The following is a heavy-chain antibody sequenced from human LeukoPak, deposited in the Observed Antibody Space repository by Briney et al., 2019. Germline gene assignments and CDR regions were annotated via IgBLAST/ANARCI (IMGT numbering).Heavy chain of an antibody. CDR1: GFTFSSYG. CDR3: ARELGRVGAFDI. D-gene: IGHD1-26*01. Sequence: GGSLRLSCAASGFTFSSYGMHWVRQAPGKELEWVAVIWYDGSNKYYADSVKGRFIISRDNSKDTLYLQMNSLRAEDTAVYYCARELGRVGAFDIWGQGTMVTVSS. J-gene: IGHJ3*02. V-gene: IGHV3-33*01. CDR2: IWYDGSNK.